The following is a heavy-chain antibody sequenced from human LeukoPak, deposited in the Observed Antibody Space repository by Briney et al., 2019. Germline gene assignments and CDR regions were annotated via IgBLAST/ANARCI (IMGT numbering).Heavy chain of an antibody. CDR3: AGRTRYYYYYGMDV. D-gene: IGHD1-14*01. J-gene: IGHJ6*02. Sequence: SETLSLTCTVSGGSISSYYWSWIRQPPGKGLELIGYIYYSGSTNYNPSLKSRVTISVDTSKNQFSLKLSSVTAADTAVYYCAGRTRYYYYYGMDVWGQGTTVTVSS. CDR2: IYYSGST. V-gene: IGHV4-59*01. CDR1: GGSISSYY.